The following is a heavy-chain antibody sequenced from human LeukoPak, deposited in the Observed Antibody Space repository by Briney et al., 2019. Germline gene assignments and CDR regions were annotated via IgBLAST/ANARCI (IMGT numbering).Heavy chain of an antibody. CDR2: INPSGGST. D-gene: IGHD2-21*02. Sequence: ASVKVSCKASGYTFTSYYMNWVRQAPGQGPEWMGIINPSGGSTTYAQRFQGRVTMTRDTSTSTVYMELSSLRAEDTAMYYCARDPVVVTAAYYYYGMDVWGQGTTVTVSS. V-gene: IGHV1-46*01. CDR1: GYTFTSYY. CDR3: ARDPVVVTAAYYYYGMDV. J-gene: IGHJ6*02.